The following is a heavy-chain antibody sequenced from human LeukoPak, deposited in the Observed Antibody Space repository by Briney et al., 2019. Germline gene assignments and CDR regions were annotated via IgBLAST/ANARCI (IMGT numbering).Heavy chain of an antibody. V-gene: IGHV4-34*01. CDR3: ARPYGSGSYYRVEH. D-gene: IGHD3-10*01. CDR1: GGSYSGYY. Sequence: SETLSLXCAVYGGSYSGYYWSWIRRPPGKGLESIGEINHSGSTNYNPSLKSRVTISVDTSKNQFSLKLSSVTAADTAVYYCARPYGSGSYYRVEHWGQGTLVTVSS. J-gene: IGHJ4*02. CDR2: INHSGST.